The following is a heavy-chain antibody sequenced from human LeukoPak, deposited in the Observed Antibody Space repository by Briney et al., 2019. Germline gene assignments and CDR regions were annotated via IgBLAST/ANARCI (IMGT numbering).Heavy chain of an antibody. D-gene: IGHD6-19*01. J-gene: IGHJ3*02. Sequence: SETLSLTCTVSGASISNYYWSWIRQPPGKGLEWIGYIYYSGSTNYNPSLKSRVTISVDTSKSQFSLKLSSVTAADTAVYYCARAIPYSSGWDDDAFDIWGQGTMVTVSS. V-gene: IGHV4-59*08. CDR2: IYYSGST. CDR1: GASISNYY. CDR3: ARAIPYSSGWDDDAFDI.